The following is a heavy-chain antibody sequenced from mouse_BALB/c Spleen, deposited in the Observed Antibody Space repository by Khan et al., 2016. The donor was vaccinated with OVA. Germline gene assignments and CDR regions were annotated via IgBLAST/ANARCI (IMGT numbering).Heavy chain of an antibody. D-gene: IGHD2-1*01. J-gene: IGHJ3*01. V-gene: IGHV9-3-1*01. CDR1: GYTFTNYG. CDR2: INTYTGEP. Sequence: QIQLVQSGPELKKPGETVKISCKASGYTFTNYGMNWVKQAPGKGLKWMGWINTYTGEPTYADDFKGRFAFSLETSASTAYLQTNNLKNEDTATYCCARSNGNYWFAYWCQGTLVTVSA. CDR3: ARSNGNYWFAY.